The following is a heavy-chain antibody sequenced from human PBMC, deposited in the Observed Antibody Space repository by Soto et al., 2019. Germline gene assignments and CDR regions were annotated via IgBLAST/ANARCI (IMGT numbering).Heavy chain of an antibody. J-gene: IGHJ4*02. CDR1: GGSISSNSYS. CDR3: ARDKITGLFDY. Sequence: SETLSLTCSVSGGSISSNSYSWGWIRQPPGKGLEWIGTLYSSRDTYYNPSLKSRVTISADTSQNQFSLDLTSVTAADTAVYYCARDKITGLFDYCGQGTLVTVSS. CDR2: LYSSRDT. D-gene: IGHD2-8*02. V-gene: IGHV4-39*02.